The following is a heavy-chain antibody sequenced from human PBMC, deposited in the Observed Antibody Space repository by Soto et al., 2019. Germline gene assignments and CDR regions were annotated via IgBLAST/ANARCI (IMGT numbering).Heavy chain of an antibody. V-gene: IGHV4-31*03. CDR1: GGSISSGGYY. Sequence: SETLSLTCTVSGGSISSGGYYWSWIRQHPGKGLEWIGYIYYSGSTYYNPSLKSRVTISVDTSKNQFSLKLSSVTAADTAVYYCARDFRADYYYDRMDVWGQGTKVTVSS. CDR3: ARDFRADYYYDRMDV. D-gene: IGHD6-25*01. CDR2: IYYSGST. J-gene: IGHJ6*02.